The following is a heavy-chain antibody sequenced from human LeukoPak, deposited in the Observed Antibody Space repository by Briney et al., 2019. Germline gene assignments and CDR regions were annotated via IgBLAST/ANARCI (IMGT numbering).Heavy chain of an antibody. Sequence: SETLSLTCTVSGGSISSYYWSWIRQPPGKGLEWIGYIYYSGSTNYNPSLKSRVTISVDTSKNQFSLKLSSVTAADTAVYYCARADYDILRGNWFDPWGQGTLVTVSS. CDR3: ARADYDILRGNWFDP. CDR2: IYYSGST. CDR1: GGSISSYY. D-gene: IGHD3-9*01. J-gene: IGHJ5*02. V-gene: IGHV4-59*12.